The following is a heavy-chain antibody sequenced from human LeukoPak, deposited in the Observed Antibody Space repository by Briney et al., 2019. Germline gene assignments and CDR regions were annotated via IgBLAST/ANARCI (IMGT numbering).Heavy chain of an antibody. CDR2: IYYSGST. V-gene: IGHV4-39*07. Sequence: SETLSLTCTVSGGSISSSSYYWGWIRQPPGKGLEWIGSIYYSGSTYYNPSLKSRVTISVDTSKNQFSLKLSSVTAADTAVYYCAREGYSGTSSMDYWGQGTLVTVSS. CDR3: AREGYSGTSSMDY. J-gene: IGHJ4*02. D-gene: IGHD6-13*01. CDR1: GGSISSSSYY.